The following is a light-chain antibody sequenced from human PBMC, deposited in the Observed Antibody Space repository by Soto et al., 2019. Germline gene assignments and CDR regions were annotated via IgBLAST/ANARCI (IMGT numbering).Light chain of an antibody. CDR1: QGIGRY. CDR2: AAS. V-gene: IGKV1-27*01. CDR3: QKYDSVPIT. J-gene: IGKJ5*01. Sequence: DFQMTQSPSSLSASVGDRVTITCRASQGIGRYLAWYQQKPGKLPNLLIYAASPLQSGVPSRFSGSGSGTDFTLTISSLQPEDVASYYCQKYDSVPITFGQGTRLEIK.